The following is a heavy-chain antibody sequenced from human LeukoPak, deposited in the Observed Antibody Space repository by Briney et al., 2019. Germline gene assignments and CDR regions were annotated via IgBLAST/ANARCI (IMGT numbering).Heavy chain of an antibody. CDR1: GGSISGFY. CDR3: ALARLDYCSGGSCYFYDAFDI. V-gene: IGHV4-4*07. D-gene: IGHD2-15*01. J-gene: IGHJ3*02. Sequence: SETLSLTCIVSGGSISGFYWSWIRQPAGKGLEWIGRIYPSGGTNYNPSLKSRVTMSTDTSKNQFSLKLSSVTAADTAVYYCALARLDYCSGGSCYFYDAFDIWGQGAMVTVSS. CDR2: IYPSGGT.